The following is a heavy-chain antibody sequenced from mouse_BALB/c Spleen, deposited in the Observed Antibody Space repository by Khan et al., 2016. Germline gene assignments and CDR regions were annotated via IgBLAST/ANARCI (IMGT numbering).Heavy chain of an antibody. Sequence: EVQLQESGPSLVKPSQTLSLTCSVTGDSITSGYWNWIRKFPGKKLEYMGYISYSGSTYYNPSLNSRIFITRDTSKSQYYLQLNSATTEDAATYYCAGYYGHFFDYWGQGTTLTVSS. V-gene: IGHV3-8*02. CDR1: GDSITSGY. J-gene: IGHJ2*01. CDR2: ISYSGST. D-gene: IGHD2-1*01. CDR3: AGYYGHFFDY.